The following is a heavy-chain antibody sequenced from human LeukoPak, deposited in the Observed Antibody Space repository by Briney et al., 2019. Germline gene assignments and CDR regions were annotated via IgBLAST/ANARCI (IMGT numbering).Heavy chain of an antibody. CDR3: ARHVGFITMVRGVINNNWFDP. V-gene: IGHV4-39*01. J-gene: IGHJ5*02. CDR1: GGSISSSSYY. D-gene: IGHD3-10*01. Sequence: PSETLSLTCTVSGGSISSSSYYWGWIRQLPGKGLEWIGSIYYSGSPYYNPSLKSRVTISVDTSKKQFSLKLSSVTAADTAVYYCARHVGFITMVRGVINNNWFDPWGQGTLVTVSS. CDR2: IYYSGSP.